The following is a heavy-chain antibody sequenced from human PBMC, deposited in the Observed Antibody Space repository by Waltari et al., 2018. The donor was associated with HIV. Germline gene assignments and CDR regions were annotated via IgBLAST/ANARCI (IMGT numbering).Heavy chain of an antibody. CDR3: AKVSVGIPVAGTKVS. Sequence: EVQLLESRGGLVQPGGSLRLSCAASGFNFRSYILTWVRQAPGEGLEWVSGISATGKTYYADSVKGRFTISRDNSKNTLSLLMNSLRVEDTAVYYCAKVSVGIPVAGTKVSWGQGTLVTVSS. J-gene: IGHJ5*02. V-gene: IGHV3-23*01. CDR2: ISATGKT. CDR1: GFNFRSYI. D-gene: IGHD6-19*01.